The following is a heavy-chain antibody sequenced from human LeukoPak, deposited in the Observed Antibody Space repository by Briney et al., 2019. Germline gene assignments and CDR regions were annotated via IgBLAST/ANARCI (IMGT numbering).Heavy chain of an antibody. CDR3: ARVRNSGFRYVDS. Sequence: ASVKVSCKASGYTFTSYGISWVRQAPGQGLEWVGWISAYNGNTNYAQKLQGRVTMTTDTSTSTAYMDLRSLRSDDTAVYYCARVRNSGFRYVDSWGQGTLVTVSS. V-gene: IGHV1-18*01. CDR2: ISAYNGNT. D-gene: IGHD5-12*01. CDR1: GYTFTSYG. J-gene: IGHJ4*02.